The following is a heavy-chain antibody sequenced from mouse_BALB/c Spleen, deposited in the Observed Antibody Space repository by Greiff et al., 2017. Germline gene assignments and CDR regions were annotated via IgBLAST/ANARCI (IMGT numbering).Heavy chain of an antibody. CDR1: GFTFSSYA. J-gene: IGHJ4*01. Sequence: EVQVVESGGGLVKPGGSLKLSCAASGFTFSSYAMSWVRQTPEKRLEWVATISSGGSYTYYPDSVKGRFTISRDNAKNTLYLQMSSLRSEDTAMYYCARQDYYGSFYWGQGTSVTVSS. V-gene: IGHV5-9-3*01. CDR2: ISSGGSYT. D-gene: IGHD1-2*01. CDR3: ARQDYYGSFY.